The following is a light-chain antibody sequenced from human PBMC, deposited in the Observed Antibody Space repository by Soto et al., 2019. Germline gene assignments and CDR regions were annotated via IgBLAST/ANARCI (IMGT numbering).Light chain of an antibody. CDR3: QQTHSFPIT. J-gene: IGKJ5*01. V-gene: IGKV1-5*03. CDR1: QSINSL. CDR2: KAS. Sequence: DIQMTQSPSTLSSSVGDRVTITCRASQSINSLLAWFQQKPGKAPEILIHKASSLESGVPSRFSGSGSGTDFTLTISSLQPEDFAIYYCQQTHSFPITFGQGTRLEIK.